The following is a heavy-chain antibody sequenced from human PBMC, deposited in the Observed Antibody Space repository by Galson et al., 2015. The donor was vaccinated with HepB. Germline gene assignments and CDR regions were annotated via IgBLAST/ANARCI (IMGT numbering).Heavy chain of an antibody. Sequence: SVKVSCKVSGYTLTDLSMHWVRQAPGKGLEWMGGFDPEDGETIYAQKLQGRVTMTEDTSTDKAYMELSNLRSEDTAVYYCANYCSSTSCYGRFDPWGQGTLVTVSS. CDR3: ANYCSSTSCYGRFDP. CDR2: FDPEDGET. D-gene: IGHD2-2*01. V-gene: IGHV1-24*01. J-gene: IGHJ5*02. CDR1: GYTLTDLS.